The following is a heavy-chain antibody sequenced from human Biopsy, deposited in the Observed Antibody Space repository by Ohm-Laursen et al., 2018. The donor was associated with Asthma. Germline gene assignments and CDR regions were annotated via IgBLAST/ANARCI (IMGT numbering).Heavy chain of an antibody. CDR3: ARGPEYVRSSGALDY. CDR2: INAGNGNT. Sequence: SSVKVSCKASGYTFTSYYIHWVRQAPGQRLEWMGWINAGNGNTKYSQKFQGRVTITRDTSASTAYMDLSSLSSEDTALYYCARGPEYVRSSGALDYWGQGTLVTVSS. CDR1: GYTFTSYY. V-gene: IGHV1/OR15-3*02. D-gene: IGHD2-2*01. J-gene: IGHJ4*02.